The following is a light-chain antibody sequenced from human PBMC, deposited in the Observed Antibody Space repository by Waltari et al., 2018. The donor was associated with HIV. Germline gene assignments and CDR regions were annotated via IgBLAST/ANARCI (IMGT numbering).Light chain of an antibody. CDR2: RAT. V-gene: IGKV1-5*03. J-gene: IGKJ1*01. Sequence: DIHMTQSPPTLTASIGDRVNITCRASQTVGDWLAWYQQKPGEAPTLLIYRATTVENGVPSRFSGSASGTDFTLAIDSLHPDDVATYYCHQYSNYLGSFGQGTRVQLK. CDR1: QTVGDW. CDR3: HQYSNYLGS.